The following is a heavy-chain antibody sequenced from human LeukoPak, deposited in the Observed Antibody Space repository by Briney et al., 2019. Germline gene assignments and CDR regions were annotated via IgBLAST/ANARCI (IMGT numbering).Heavy chain of an antibody. CDR1: EYTFTGYY. Sequence: ASVKVSCKASEYTFTGYYMHWVRQAPGQGLEWMGWINPNSGGTNYAQKFQGRVTMTRDTSISTAYMELSRLRSDDTAVYYCARSRYGEGYFDYWGQGTLVTVSS. D-gene: IGHD4-17*01. V-gene: IGHV1-2*02. CDR3: ARSRYGEGYFDY. J-gene: IGHJ4*02. CDR2: INPNSGGT.